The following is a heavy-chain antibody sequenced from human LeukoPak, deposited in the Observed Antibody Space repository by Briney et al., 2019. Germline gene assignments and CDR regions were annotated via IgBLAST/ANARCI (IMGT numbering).Heavy chain of an antibody. V-gene: IGHV3-23*01. D-gene: IGHD6-19*01. CDR3: AKGLYASGWYPFDY. Sequence: GGSLRLSCAASGFTFSSYAMSWVRQAPGKGLEWVSVIGGSGDTTYYADSVKGRFTFSRDNSMSTLFLQMNSLRAEDTALYYCAKGLYASGWYPFDYWGQGTLVTVSS. CDR2: IGGSGDTT. J-gene: IGHJ4*02. CDR1: GFTFSSYA.